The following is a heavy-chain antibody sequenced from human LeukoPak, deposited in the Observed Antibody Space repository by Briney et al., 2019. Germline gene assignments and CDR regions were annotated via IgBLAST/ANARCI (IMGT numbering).Heavy chain of an antibody. CDR1: GGIFSSYA. Sequence: SVKVSCKVSGGIFSSYAVSWVRQAPGQGLEWMGGIIPIFGTVNYAQKVQGRVTITADESTSTAYMELSSLRSEDTAVYYCARDFGVVILGGRVDPWGQGTLVTVSS. J-gene: IGHJ5*02. V-gene: IGHV1-69*13. D-gene: IGHD3-3*01. CDR2: IIPIFGTV. CDR3: ARDFGVVILGGRVDP.